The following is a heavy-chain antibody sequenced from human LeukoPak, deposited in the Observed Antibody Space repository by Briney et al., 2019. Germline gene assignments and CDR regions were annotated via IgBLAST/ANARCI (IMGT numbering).Heavy chain of an antibody. D-gene: IGHD6-13*01. CDR1: GYTFTSYD. Sequence: ASVKVSCKASGYTFTSYDINWVRQATGQGLEWMGWINPNSGGTNYAQKFQGWVTMTRDTSISTAYMELSRLRSDDTAVYYCARTIAAAGTANYFDYWGQGTLVTVSS. V-gene: IGHV1-2*04. J-gene: IGHJ4*02. CDR2: INPNSGGT. CDR3: ARTIAAAGTANYFDY.